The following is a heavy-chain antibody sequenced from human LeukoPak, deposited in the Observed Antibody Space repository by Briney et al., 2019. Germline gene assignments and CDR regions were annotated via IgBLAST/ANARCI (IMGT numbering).Heavy chain of an antibody. CDR3: ARGGTTGTPSLYPIDY. J-gene: IGHJ4*02. CDR1: GYTFTSYG. V-gene: IGHV1-18*01. D-gene: IGHD1-1*01. CDR2: ISAYNCNT. Sequence: GASVKVSCKASGYTFTSYGISWVRQAPGQGLEWMGWISAYNCNTNYAQKLQGRVTMTTDTSTSTAYMELRSLRSDDTAVYYCARGGTTGTPSLYPIDYWGQGTLVTVSS.